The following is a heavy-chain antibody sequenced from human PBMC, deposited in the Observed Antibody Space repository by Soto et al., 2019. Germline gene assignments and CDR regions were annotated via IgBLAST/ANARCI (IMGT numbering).Heavy chain of an antibody. J-gene: IGHJ4*02. D-gene: IGHD5-18*01. V-gene: IGHV4-34*10. Sequence: SETLSLTCAVLGGRFRAYNWNWIRQSPGEGPEWIGEIHHSGNTNHNPSLRSRMILSVDTSKNQFSLKLSSVTAADTAVYYCARWPDTAMALAFDYWGQGTLVTVSS. CDR2: IHHSGNT. CDR1: GGRFRAYN. CDR3: ARWPDTAMALAFDY.